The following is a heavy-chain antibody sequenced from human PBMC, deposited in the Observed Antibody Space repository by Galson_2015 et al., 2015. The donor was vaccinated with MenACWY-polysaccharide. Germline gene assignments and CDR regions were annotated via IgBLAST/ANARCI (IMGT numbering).Heavy chain of an antibody. CDR3: ARAGLVDLDY. Sequence: SLRLSCAASGFTFSLYNMHWVRQAPGKGLEWVSYISSSSTTIYYADSVKGRFTISRDKAKNSLHLQMNSLRAEDTAVYYCARAGLVDLDYWGQGTLVTVSS. CDR2: ISSSSTTI. J-gene: IGHJ4*02. V-gene: IGHV3-48*01. D-gene: IGHD6-19*01. CDR1: GFTFSLYN.